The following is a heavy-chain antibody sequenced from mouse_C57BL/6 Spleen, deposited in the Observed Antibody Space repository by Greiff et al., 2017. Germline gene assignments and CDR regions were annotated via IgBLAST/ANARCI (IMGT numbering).Heavy chain of an antibody. CDR3: ARHGTTVVAPYYAMDY. V-gene: IGHV5-12*01. J-gene: IGHJ4*01. D-gene: IGHD1-1*01. Sequence: DVMLVESGGGLVQPGGSLKLSCAASGFTFSDYYMYWVRQTPEKRLEWVAYISNGGGSTYYPDTVKGRFTISRDNAKNTLYLQMSRLKSEDTAMYYCARHGTTVVAPYYAMDYWGQGTSVTVSS. CDR2: ISNGGGST. CDR1: GFTFSDYY.